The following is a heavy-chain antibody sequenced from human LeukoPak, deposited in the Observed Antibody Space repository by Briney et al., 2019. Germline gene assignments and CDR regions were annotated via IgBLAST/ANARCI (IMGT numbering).Heavy chain of an antibody. CDR1: GFTFSNYG. D-gene: IGHD2-15*01. CDR3: AKEFLVAATFDY. J-gene: IGHJ4*02. V-gene: IGHV3-23*01. Sequence: PGGSLRLSCAASGFTFSNYGMSWVRQAPGKGLEWVSGISGSGGNTYYVDSVKGRFTISRDNSKNTLYLQMNSLRAEDTAVYYCAKEFLVAATFDYWGQGTLVTVSS. CDR2: ISGSGGNT.